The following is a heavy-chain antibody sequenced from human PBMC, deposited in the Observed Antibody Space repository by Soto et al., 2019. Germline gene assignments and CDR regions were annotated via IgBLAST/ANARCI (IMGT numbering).Heavy chain of an antibody. CDR3: TTANGGYCSGGSCYSVYYYYMDV. Sequence: GGSLRLSCAASGFTFSNAWMSWVRQAPGKGLEWVGRIKSKTDGGTTDYAAPVKGRFTISRDDSKNTLYLQMNSLKTEDTAVYYCTTANGGYCSGGSCYSVYYYYMDVWGKGTTVTVSS. V-gene: IGHV3-15*01. CDR2: IKSKTDGGTT. D-gene: IGHD2-15*01. J-gene: IGHJ6*03. CDR1: GFTFSNAW.